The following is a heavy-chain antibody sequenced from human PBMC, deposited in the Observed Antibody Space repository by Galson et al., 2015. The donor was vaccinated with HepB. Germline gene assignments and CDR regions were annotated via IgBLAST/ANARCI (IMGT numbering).Heavy chain of an antibody. D-gene: IGHD6-19*01. CDR2: INPSGGST. Sequence: SVKVSCKASGYTFTSYYTHWVRQAPGQGLEWMGIINPSGGSTSYAQKFQGRVTMTRDTSTSTVYMELSSLRSEDTAVYYCARGSGIAVFYYYYYYMDVWGKGTTVTVSS. J-gene: IGHJ6*03. CDR1: GYTFTSYY. V-gene: IGHV1-46*01. CDR3: ARGSGIAVFYYYYYYMDV.